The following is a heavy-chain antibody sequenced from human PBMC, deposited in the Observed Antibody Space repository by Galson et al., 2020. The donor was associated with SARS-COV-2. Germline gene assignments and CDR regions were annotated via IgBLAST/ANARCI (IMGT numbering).Heavy chain of an antibody. J-gene: IGHJ6*02. CDR1: GYSFTSDW. CDR2: IYPDDSHT. CDR3: ARSGSDTKCLWFGDYCYYFGMDV. V-gene: IGHV5-51*01. Sequence: HGESLKISCKVSGYSFTSDWIAWVRQVPGKGLEWMGIIYPDDSHTRYSPSFQGQVTISIDKSINTAYLQWNSLKASDTAMYYCARSGSDTKCLWFGDYCYYFGMDVWGQGTTVTVSS. D-gene: IGHD3-10*01.